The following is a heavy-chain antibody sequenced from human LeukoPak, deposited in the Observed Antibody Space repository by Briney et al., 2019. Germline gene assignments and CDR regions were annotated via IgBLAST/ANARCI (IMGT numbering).Heavy chain of an antibody. V-gene: IGHV1-2*02. CDR1: GYTFTGYY. CDR2: INPNSGGT. Sequence: GASVKVSCKASGYTFTGYYMHWVRQAPGQGLEWMGWINPNSGGTNYAQKFQGGVTMTRDTSISTAYMELSRLRSDDTAVYYCARDGNIVVVPAATWFDPWGQGTLVTVSS. J-gene: IGHJ5*02. D-gene: IGHD2-2*01. CDR3: ARDGNIVVVPAATWFDP.